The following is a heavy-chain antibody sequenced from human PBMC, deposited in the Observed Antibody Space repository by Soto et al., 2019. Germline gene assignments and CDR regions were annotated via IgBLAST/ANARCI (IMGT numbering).Heavy chain of an antibody. Sequence: GGSLRLSCLASGFTFSDFAMTWVRHVPGRGLEWVASLDGAGGSTYYAESVRGRFSISRDNSQNTLFLQMKRLTVDDTAIYYCAAPRDEYGSGVSWFTYGMDIWCQGTSVTVS. V-gene: IGHV3-23*01. CDR3: AAPRDEYGSGVSWFTYGMDI. CDR2: LDGAGGST. J-gene: IGHJ6*02. D-gene: IGHD3-10*01. CDR1: GFTFSDFA.